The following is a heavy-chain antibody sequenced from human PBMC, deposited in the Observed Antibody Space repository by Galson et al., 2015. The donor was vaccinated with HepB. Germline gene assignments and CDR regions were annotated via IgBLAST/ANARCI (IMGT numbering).Heavy chain of an antibody. CDR1: TFTFSTYS. CDR3: VLLRGYDLKPLEY. V-gene: IGHV3-48*04. Sequence: SLRLSCAASTFTFSTYSMNWVRQAPGKGPEWVSYISSGSTAIYYADSVKGRFTISRDNAKNSLHLQMNSLRAEDTAVYYCVLLRGYDLKPLEYWGQGTLVTVSS. J-gene: IGHJ4*02. CDR2: ISSGSTAI. D-gene: IGHD5-12*01.